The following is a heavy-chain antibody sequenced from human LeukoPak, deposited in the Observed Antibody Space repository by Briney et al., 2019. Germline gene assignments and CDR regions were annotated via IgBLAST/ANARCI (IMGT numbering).Heavy chain of an antibody. CDR1: GFTFNSYS. Sequence: PGGSLRLSCAASGFTFNSYSMNWVRQAPGKGLEWVSSITSSSSYIYYADSVKGRFTVSRDNAKNSLYLQMNSLRAEDTGVYYCVRSGVALFDYWGQGTLVTVSS. V-gene: IGHV3-21*01. D-gene: IGHD3-3*01. CDR3: VRSGVALFDY. CDR2: ITSSSSYI. J-gene: IGHJ4*02.